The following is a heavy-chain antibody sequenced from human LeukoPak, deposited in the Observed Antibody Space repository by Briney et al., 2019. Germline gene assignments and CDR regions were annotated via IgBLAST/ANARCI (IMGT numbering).Heavy chain of an antibody. CDR2: INGRGETT. Sequence: GGSLRLSCAASGFTFSSYAMSWVRQAPGKGLEWVSGINGRGETTVYAASVEGRFTISRDNSKNTLYLQLNSLRVEDTAVYFCAKDQGSGHGSYTWGTFDYWGLGSLVTVFS. J-gene: IGHJ4*01. CDR1: GFTFSSYA. CDR3: AKDQGSGHGSYTWGTFDY. V-gene: IGHV3-23*01. D-gene: IGHD3-3*01.